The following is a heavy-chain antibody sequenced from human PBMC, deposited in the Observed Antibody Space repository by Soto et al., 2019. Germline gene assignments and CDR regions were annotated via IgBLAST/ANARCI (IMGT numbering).Heavy chain of an antibody. CDR2: ISSSSSYI. CDR3: ARDLKDIVVAPLYYYYGMDV. V-gene: IGHV3-21*01. J-gene: IGHJ6*02. Sequence: GGSLRLSCAASGFTFSSYSMNWVRQAPGKGLEWVSSISSSSSYIYYADSVKGRFTISRDNAKNSLYLQMNSLRAEDTAVYYCARDLKDIVVAPLYYYYGMDVWGQGTTVTVSS. D-gene: IGHD2-2*01. CDR1: GFTFSSYS.